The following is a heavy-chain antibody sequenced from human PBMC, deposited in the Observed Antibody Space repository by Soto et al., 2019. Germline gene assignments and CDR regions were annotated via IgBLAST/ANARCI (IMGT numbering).Heavy chain of an antibody. Sequence: PSETLSLTCTVSGGSISSSSYYWGWIRQPPGKGLEWIGSIYYSGSTYYNPSLKSRVTISEDTSKNQFSLKLSSVTAADTAVYYCARLGFGYCSGGSCYSVAFDYWGQGTLVTVSS. CDR3: ARLGFGYCSGGSCYSVAFDY. D-gene: IGHD2-15*01. V-gene: IGHV4-39*01. J-gene: IGHJ4*02. CDR2: IYYSGST. CDR1: GGSISSSSYY.